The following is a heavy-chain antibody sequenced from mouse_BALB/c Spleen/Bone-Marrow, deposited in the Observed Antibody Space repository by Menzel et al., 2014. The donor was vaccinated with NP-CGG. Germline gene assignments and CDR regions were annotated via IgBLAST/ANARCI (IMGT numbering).Heavy chain of an antibody. D-gene: IGHD2-3*01. J-gene: IGHJ4*01. Sequence: VKLMESGPGLVAPSQSLSITCTVSGFSLTSYGVHWVRQPPGKGLEWLGVIWAGGSTNYNSALMSRLSISKDNSKSQVFLKMNSLQTDDTAMYYCARGPVYDNYDAMDYWGQGASVTVSS. CDR1: GFSLTSYG. CDR2: IWAGGST. V-gene: IGHV2-9*02. CDR3: ARGPVYDNYDAMDY.